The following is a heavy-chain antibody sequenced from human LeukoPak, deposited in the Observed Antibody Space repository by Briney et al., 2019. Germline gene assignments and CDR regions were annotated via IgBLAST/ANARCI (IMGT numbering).Heavy chain of an antibody. CDR2: INHSGST. D-gene: IGHD2-15*01. J-gene: IGHJ3*02. V-gene: IGHV4-34*01. CDR3: ARGVVVAATPLDAFDI. CDR1: GGSFSGYY. Sequence: SETLSLTCAVYGGSFSGYYWSWIRQPPGKGLEWIGEINHSGSTNYNPSLKSRVTISVDTSKNQFSLKLSSVTAADTAVYYCARGVVVAATPLDAFDIWGQGTMVTVSS.